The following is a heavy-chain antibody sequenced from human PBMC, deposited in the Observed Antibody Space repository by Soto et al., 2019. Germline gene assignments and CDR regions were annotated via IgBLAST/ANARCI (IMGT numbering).Heavy chain of an antibody. CDR1: GYTFTSYA. V-gene: IGHV1-3*01. CDR3: ARGALWFGEFADI. CDR2: INAGNGNT. D-gene: IGHD3-10*01. Sequence: QVQLVQSGAEVKKPGASVKVSCKASGYTFTSYAMHWVRQAPRQRLEWMGWINAGNGNTKYSQKFQGRVTITRDTSASTAYMELSSLRSEDTAVYYCARGALWFGEFADIWGQGTMVTVSS. J-gene: IGHJ3*02.